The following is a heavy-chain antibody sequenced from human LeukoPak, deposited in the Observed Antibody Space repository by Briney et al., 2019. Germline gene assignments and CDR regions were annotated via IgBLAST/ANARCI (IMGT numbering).Heavy chain of an antibody. CDR1: GFTFSSYS. CDR3: ARGPKDYGETTGYVGGNWFDP. Sequence: GGSLRLSCAAFGFTFSSYSMNWVRQAPGKGLEWVSSISSSSSSYIYYADSVKGRFTISRDNAKNSLYLQMNSLRGEDTAVYYCARGPKDYGETTGYVGGNWFDPWGQGTLVTVSS. J-gene: IGHJ5*02. D-gene: IGHD4-17*01. CDR2: ISSSSSSYI. V-gene: IGHV3-21*01.